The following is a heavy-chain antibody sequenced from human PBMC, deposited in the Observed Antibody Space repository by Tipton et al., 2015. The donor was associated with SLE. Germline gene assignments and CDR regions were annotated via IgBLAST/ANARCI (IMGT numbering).Heavy chain of an antibody. CDR1: GFTFSTYA. J-gene: IGHJ4*02. Sequence: SLRLSCAASGFTFSTYAMSWVRQAPGKGLEWVSSISSSSSYIYYADSVKGRFTISRDNAKNSLYLQMNSLRAEDTAVYYCASETYYDILTGYYRGGYWGQGTLVTVSS. V-gene: IGHV3-21*01. CDR3: ASETYYDILTGYYRGGY. CDR2: ISSSSSYI. D-gene: IGHD3-9*01.